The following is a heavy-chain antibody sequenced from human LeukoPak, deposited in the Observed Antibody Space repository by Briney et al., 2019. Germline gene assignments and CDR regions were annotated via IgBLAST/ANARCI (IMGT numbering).Heavy chain of an antibody. V-gene: IGHV4-61*02. CDR3: ARGYDFWSGFSYGMDV. Sequence: SETLSLTCTVSGGSISSGSYYWSWIRQPAGKGLEWIGRIYTSGSTNYNPSLKSRVTISVDTSKNQFSLKLSSVTAADTAVYYCARGYDFWSGFSYGMDVWGPGTTVTVS. CDR1: GGSISSGSYY. CDR2: IYTSGST. D-gene: IGHD3-3*01. J-gene: IGHJ6*02.